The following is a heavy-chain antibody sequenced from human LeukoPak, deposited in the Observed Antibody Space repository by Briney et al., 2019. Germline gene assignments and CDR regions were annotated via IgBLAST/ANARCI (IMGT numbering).Heavy chain of an antibody. CDR2: ISSSSSTI. J-gene: IGHJ4*02. Sequence: GGSLRLSCAASGFTFSSYSMNWVRQAPGKGLEWVSYISSSSSTIYYADSVKGRFTISRDNSKNTLYLQMNSLRAEDTAVYYCAKSYLGSRWAPSYCGGDCPRDYWGQGTLVTVSS. D-gene: IGHD2-21*02. CDR3: AKSYLGSRWAPSYCGGDCPRDY. CDR1: GFTFSSYS. V-gene: IGHV3-48*01.